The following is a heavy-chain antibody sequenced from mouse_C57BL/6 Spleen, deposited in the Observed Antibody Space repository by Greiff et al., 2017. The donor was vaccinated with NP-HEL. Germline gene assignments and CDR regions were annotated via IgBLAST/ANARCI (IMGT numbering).Heavy chain of an antibody. V-gene: IGHV1-50*01. CDR2: IDPSDSYT. Sequence: QVQLQQPGAELVKPGASVKLSCKASGYTFTSYWMQWVKQRPGQGLEWIGEIDPSDSYTNYNQKFKGKATLTVDTSSSTAYMQLSSLTSEDSAVYYCARYGLRGFDYWGQGTTLTVSS. D-gene: IGHD1-1*01. J-gene: IGHJ2*01. CDR1: GYTFTSYW. CDR3: ARYGLRGFDY.